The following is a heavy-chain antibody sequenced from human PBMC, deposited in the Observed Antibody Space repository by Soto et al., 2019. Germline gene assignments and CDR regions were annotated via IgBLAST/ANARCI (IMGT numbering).Heavy chain of an antibody. V-gene: IGHV1-18*01. Sequence: QVQLVQSGAEVKKPGASVKVSCKASGYTFTGYGISWVRQAPGQGLEWMGWVNAYNGNTNYAQKFQGRVTMTTDTSTRRAYMELRSLRSDDTAVYYCARAAVSGRTGFDYWGQGTLVTVSS. CDR3: ARAAVSGRTGFDY. CDR2: VNAYNGNT. J-gene: IGHJ4*02. D-gene: IGHD6-19*01. CDR1: GYTFTGYG.